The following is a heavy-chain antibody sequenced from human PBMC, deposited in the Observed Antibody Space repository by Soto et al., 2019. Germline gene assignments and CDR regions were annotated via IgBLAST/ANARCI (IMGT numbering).Heavy chain of an antibody. Sequence: LSLTCAVSGGSISSGGYSWSWIRQPPGKGLEWIGYIYHSGSTYYNPSLKSRVTISVDRSKNQFSLKLSSVTAADTAVYYCAGRVGYCSSTSCHGFWFDPWGQGTLVTVPQ. CDR3: AGRVGYCSSTSCHGFWFDP. CDR2: IYHSGST. D-gene: IGHD2-2*01. CDR1: GGSISSGGYS. V-gene: IGHV4-30-2*01. J-gene: IGHJ5*02.